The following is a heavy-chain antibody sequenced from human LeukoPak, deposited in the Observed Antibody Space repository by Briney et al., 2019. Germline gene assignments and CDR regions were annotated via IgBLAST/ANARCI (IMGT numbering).Heavy chain of an antibody. V-gene: IGHV4-34*01. CDR2: INHSGST. J-gene: IGHJ6*02. Sequence: PSETLSLTCAVYGGSFSGYYWSWIRQPPGKGLEWIGEINHSGSTNYNPSLKSRVTISVDTSKNQFSLKLSSVTAADTAVYYCARSGRNYYYYYGMYVWGQGTTVTVSS. D-gene: IGHD1-7*01. CDR1: GGSFSGYY. CDR3: ARSGRNYYYYYGMYV.